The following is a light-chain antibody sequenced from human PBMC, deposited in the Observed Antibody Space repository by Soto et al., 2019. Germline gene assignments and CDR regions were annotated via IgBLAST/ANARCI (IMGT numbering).Light chain of an antibody. CDR3: QQYGKSPLT. J-gene: IGKJ3*01. V-gene: IGKV3-20*01. CDR1: QSVSSSD. CDR2: GAS. Sequence: EIVLTQSPGTLSLSPGERATLSCRASQSVSSSDFAWYQKKPGPAPRLLIYGASSRATGIPDRFSGSGSGKDFTLTISGLESEDSAVYYCQQYGKSPLTFGPGTKVDIK.